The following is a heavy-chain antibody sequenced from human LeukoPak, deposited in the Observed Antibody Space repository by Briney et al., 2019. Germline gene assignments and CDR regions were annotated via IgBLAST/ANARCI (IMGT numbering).Heavy chain of an antibody. J-gene: IGHJ4*02. CDR3: ARDDYYGSGSYYTFDY. V-gene: IGHV3-33*01. Sequence: GGSLRLSCAASGFTFNSYGMHWVRQAPGKGLEWVAVIWYDGSNKYYADSVKGRFTISRDNSKNTLYLQMNSLRAEDTAVYYCARDDYYGSGSYYTFDYWGQGTLVTVSS. D-gene: IGHD3-10*01. CDR2: IWYDGSNK. CDR1: GFTFNSYG.